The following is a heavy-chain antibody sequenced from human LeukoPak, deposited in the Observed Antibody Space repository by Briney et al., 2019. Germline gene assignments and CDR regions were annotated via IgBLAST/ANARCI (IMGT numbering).Heavy chain of an antibody. V-gene: IGHV3-74*03. Sequence: GGSLRLSCTTSGFTFTDYWMTWVRQAPGKGLVWVARITSDGTSTSYAESVKGRFTISRVNAKNTLYLQMNSLRAEDTAVYYCARDWYHAIDYWGQGTLVTVSS. CDR1: GFTFTDYW. CDR2: ITSDGTST. CDR3: ARDWYHAIDY. J-gene: IGHJ4*02. D-gene: IGHD2-2*01.